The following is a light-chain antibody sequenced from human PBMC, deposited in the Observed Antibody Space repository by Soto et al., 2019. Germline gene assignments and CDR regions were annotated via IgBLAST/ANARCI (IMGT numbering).Light chain of an antibody. Sequence: QSVLTQPPSASGSPEQSVTISCTGTSSDVGGYNSVSWYQQHPGRAPKLLIYEVSKRPSGVPDRFSGSKSGNTASLTVSGLQTEDEADYYCSSCTDSNKLVFGAGTKLTVL. CDR1: SSDVGGYNS. J-gene: IGLJ3*02. V-gene: IGLV2-8*01. CDR2: EVS. CDR3: SSCTDSNKLV.